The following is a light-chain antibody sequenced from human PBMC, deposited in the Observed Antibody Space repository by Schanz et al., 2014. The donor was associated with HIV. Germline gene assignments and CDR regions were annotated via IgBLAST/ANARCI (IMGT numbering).Light chain of an antibody. CDR2: GAS. CDR3: QHYGSS. Sequence: EIVMTQSPATLSVSPGERATLSCRASQSVSSNLAWYQQKPGQAPRLFIYGASSRATGIPDRFSGSGSGTDFTLTISRLEPEDFAVYYCQHYGSSFGPGTKVDIK. J-gene: IGKJ3*01. CDR1: QSVSSN. V-gene: IGKV3-20*01.